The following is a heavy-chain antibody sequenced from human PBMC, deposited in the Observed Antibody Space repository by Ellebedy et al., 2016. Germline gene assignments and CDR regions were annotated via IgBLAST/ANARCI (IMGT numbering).Heavy chain of an antibody. V-gene: IGHV3-23*01. CDR1: GFTFGIFA. CDR2: IGGGDYK. CDR3: TRVPTPLVRGGTLMAAFDF. D-gene: IGHD3-10*01. J-gene: IGHJ4*02. Sequence: GESLKISCAASGFTFGIFAMTWVRQAPGKGLEWVSTIGGGDYKFYADSVKGRFTISRDDSKNIAYLQMNSLKTEDTAVYYCTRVPTPLVRGGTLMAAFDFWGQGAPVIVSS.